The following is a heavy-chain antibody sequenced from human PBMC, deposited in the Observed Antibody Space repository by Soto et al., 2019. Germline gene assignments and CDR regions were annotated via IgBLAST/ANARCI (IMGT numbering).Heavy chain of an antibody. CDR2: IYSGGST. D-gene: IGHD3-16*02. CDR3: ARDLSGPLDY. Sequence: PGGSLRLSCAASGFTVSSNYMTWVRQAPGKGLEWVSIIYSGGSTYYADSVKGRFTISRDTSKNTLYLQMNSLRAEDTAVYYCARDLSGPLDYWGQGTPVTVSS. CDR1: GFTVSSNY. J-gene: IGHJ4*02. V-gene: IGHV3-53*01.